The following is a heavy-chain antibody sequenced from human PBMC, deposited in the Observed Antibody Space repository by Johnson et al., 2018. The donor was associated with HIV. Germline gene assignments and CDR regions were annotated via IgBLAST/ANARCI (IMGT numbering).Heavy chain of an antibody. CDR2: INPDGSPT. D-gene: IGHD6-25*01. J-gene: IGHJ3*02. CDR3: ARDISQGLIRAFDI. CDR1: GFTFSTPW. Sequence: VQLVESGGGLVQPGGSLRLSCAASGFTFSTPWMSWVRQVPGKRPEWLAHINPDGSPTYSGASVKCRCPLPRANAQNSLYLQMNSPRAEDTALYYCARDISQGLIRAFDIWGQGTMVTVSS. V-gene: IGHV3-7*03.